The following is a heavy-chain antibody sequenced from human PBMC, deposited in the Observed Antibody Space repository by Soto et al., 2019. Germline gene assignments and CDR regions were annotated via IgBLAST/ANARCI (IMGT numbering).Heavy chain of an antibody. V-gene: IGHV3-74*01. CDR2: ISIDGSRT. CDR3: AKDGQSGFWSGYYLDV. Sequence: PGGSLTLSCAASGFTFSSYWMHWVRQAPGKGLVWVSRISIDGSRTNYADSVKGRFTISRDNAKNTLYLQMNGLRAEDTAVYYCAKDGQSGFWSGYYLDVWGQGTTVTVSS. D-gene: IGHD3-3*01. J-gene: IGHJ6*02. CDR1: GFTFSSYW.